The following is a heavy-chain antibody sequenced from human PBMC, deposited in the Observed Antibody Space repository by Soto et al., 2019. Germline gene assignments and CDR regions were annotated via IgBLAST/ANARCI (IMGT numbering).Heavy chain of an antibody. D-gene: IGHD6-19*01. CDR3: ARDNSRVADSTYYYYGMDV. J-gene: IGHJ6*02. CDR2: IWYDGNNK. Sequence: QVQLVESGGGVVQPGRSLRLSCAASGFTFSSYGMHWVRQAPGEGLEWVAGIWYDGNNKYYADCLKGRFTISRDKSKNTLYLQMNSLRAEDTAVYYCARDNSRVADSTYYYYGMDVWGQGTTVTVSS. V-gene: IGHV3-33*01. CDR1: GFTFSSYG.